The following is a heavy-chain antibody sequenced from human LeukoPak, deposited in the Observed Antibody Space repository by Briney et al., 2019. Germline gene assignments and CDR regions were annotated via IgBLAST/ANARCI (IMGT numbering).Heavy chain of an antibody. CDR3: ATGDWFDP. J-gene: IGHJ5*02. CDR2: IYTSGNT. Sequence: PSETLSLTCTVSGGSIGSYYWSWIRQSAGKGLEWIGRIYTSGNTNYNPSLKSRVTMSIDTSGNQFSLKLYSVTAADTAVYYCATGDWFDPWGQGTLVTVSS. CDR1: GGSIGSYY. V-gene: IGHV4-4*07. D-gene: IGHD4-17*01.